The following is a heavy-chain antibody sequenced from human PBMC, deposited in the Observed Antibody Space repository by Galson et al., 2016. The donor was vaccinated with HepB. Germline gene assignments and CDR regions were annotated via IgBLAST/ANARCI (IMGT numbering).Heavy chain of an antibody. D-gene: IGHD2-21*02. CDR1: GFTFTTYA. Sequence: SLRLSCAASGFTFTTYAMHWIRQAPGKGLEWMADVSEDGSNQYYADSVKGRFTISRDNSKNTLYVQMNSLRAEDTAVYYCAKEGEYCGGDCYSGYFQHWGQGTLVTVSS. CDR2: VSEDGSNQ. CDR3: AKEGEYCGGDCYSGYFQH. V-gene: IGHV3-30*18. J-gene: IGHJ1*01.